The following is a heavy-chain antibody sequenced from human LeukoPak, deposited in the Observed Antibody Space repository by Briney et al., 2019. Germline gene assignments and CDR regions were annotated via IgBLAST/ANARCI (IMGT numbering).Heavy chain of an antibody. V-gene: IGHV4-30-2*01. Sequence: SQTLSLTCAVSGGSISSGGYYWSWIRQPPGKGLEWIGEINHSGSTNYNPSLKSRVTISVDTSKNQFSLKLSSVTAADTAVYYCARVEEPDMIVVVIRSPAFDIWGQGTMVTVSS. CDR2: INHSGST. D-gene: IGHD3-22*01. CDR3: ARVEEPDMIVVVIRSPAFDI. J-gene: IGHJ3*02. CDR1: GGSISSGGYY.